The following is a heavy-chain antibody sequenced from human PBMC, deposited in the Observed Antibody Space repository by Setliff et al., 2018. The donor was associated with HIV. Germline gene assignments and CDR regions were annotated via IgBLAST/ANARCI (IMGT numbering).Heavy chain of an antibody. Sequence: ASVKVSCKASGYTFNNYGVMWVRQAPGQGLEWMGWISGYGNRKYAQKFEGRLTVTTDTSTSTAYMELRTLRSDDTAVYFCASGRGIYGSGALEAYDIWDQGTMVTVSS. V-gene: IGHV1-18*01. CDR2: ISGYGNR. CDR1: GYTFNNYG. D-gene: IGHD3-10*01. J-gene: IGHJ3*02. CDR3: ASGRGIYGSGALEAYDI.